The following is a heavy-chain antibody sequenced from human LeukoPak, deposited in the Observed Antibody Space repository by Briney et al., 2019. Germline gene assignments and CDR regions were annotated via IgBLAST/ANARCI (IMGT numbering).Heavy chain of an antibody. J-gene: IGHJ4*02. V-gene: IGHV5-51*01. D-gene: IGHD1-1*01. CDR3: ARSVELWALFDY. Sequence: GESLKISGKGSGYSFTNYWIGWVRQMPGIGLELMGIIYPADSDTRYSPSFQGQVTISADKSISTTYMQWSSLKALDTAMYYCARSVELWALFDYWGQGTLVTVSS. CDR2: IYPADSDT. CDR1: GYSFTNYW.